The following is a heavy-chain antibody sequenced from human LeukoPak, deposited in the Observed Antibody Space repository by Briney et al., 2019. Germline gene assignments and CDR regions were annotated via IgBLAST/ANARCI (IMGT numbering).Heavy chain of an antibody. V-gene: IGHV4-38-2*01. Sequence: PSETLSLTCAVSGYSISSGYYWGWIRQPPGKGLEWIGFIYHSGSTYYNPSLKSRVTISVDTSKNQFSLKLSSVTAADTAVYYCARQPFIAAAWFDPWGQGTLVTVSS. J-gene: IGHJ5*02. CDR1: GYSISSGYY. D-gene: IGHD6-13*01. CDR3: ARQPFIAAAWFDP. CDR2: IYHSGST.